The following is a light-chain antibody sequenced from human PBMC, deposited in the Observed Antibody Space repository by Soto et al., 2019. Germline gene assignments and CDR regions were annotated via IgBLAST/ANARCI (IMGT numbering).Light chain of an antibody. V-gene: IGKV3-15*01. J-gene: IGKJ1*01. CDR2: GAS. Sequence: IVVTQSPSPLSGCPLARSXLXXXXSQSVSSNLAWYQQKPGQAPRLLIYGASTRATGIPARFSGSGSGTEFTLTISSRQSEDFAVYYCQQYNNWPLGTFGQGTKVDIK. CDR3: QQYNNWPLGT. CDR1: QSVSSN.